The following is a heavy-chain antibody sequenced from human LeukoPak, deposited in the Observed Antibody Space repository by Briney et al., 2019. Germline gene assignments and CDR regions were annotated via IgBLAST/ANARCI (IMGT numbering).Heavy chain of an antibody. CDR1: GDSMSSYY. V-gene: IGHV4-59*12. CDR3: ARGRHRGILEWLLLDY. D-gene: IGHD3-3*01. CDR2: IYYSGSSVGST. Sequence: SETLSLTCTVSGDSMSSYYWSWIRQPPGKGLEWIGYIYYSGSSVGSTSYTPSLKSRITISVDTSKNQFSLKLSSVTAADTAVYYCARGRHRGILEWLLLDYWGQGTLVTVSS. J-gene: IGHJ4*02.